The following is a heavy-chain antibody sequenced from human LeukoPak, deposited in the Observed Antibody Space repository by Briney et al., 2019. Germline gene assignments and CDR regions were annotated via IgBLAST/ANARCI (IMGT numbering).Heavy chain of an antibody. Sequence: GGSPRLSCAASGFTVSSNYMSWVRQAPGKGLEWVSVIYSGGSTYYADSVKGRFTISRDNSKNTLYLQMNSLRAEDTAVYYCARVLMVRGVTPSYYFDYWGQGTLVTVSS. CDR1: GFTVSSNY. D-gene: IGHD3-10*01. CDR2: IYSGGST. V-gene: IGHV3-66*02. CDR3: ARVLMVRGVTPSYYFDY. J-gene: IGHJ4*02.